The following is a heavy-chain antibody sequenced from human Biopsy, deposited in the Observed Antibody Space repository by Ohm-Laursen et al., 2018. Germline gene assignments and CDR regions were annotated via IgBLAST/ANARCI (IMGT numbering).Heavy chain of an antibody. J-gene: IGHJ4*02. CDR1: GFSFSSYG. D-gene: IGHD7-27*01. Sequence: SLRLSCTASGFSFSSYGMHWVRQAPGKGLERVAVISDDGRNKYYVDSVKGRFTISRDNSNNTLYLQMNNLRAEDTAVFYCAKDLRNNNWGVENWGQGTLVTVSS. CDR3: AKDLRNNNWGVEN. V-gene: IGHV3-30*18. CDR2: ISDDGRNK.